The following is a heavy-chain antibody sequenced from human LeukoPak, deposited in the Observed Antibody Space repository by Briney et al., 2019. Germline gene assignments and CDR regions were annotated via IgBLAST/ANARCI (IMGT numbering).Heavy chain of an antibody. CDR1: GFTFSSYA. V-gene: IGHV3-23*01. CDR2: ISGSGGST. CDR3: AKDILDILTGPPDY. Sequence: GASLRLSCAASGFTFSSYAMSWVRQAPGKGLEWVSAISGSGGSTYYADSVKGRFTISRDNSKNTLYLQMNSLRAEDTAVYYCAKDILDILTGPPDYWGQGTLVTVSS. J-gene: IGHJ4*02. D-gene: IGHD3-9*01.